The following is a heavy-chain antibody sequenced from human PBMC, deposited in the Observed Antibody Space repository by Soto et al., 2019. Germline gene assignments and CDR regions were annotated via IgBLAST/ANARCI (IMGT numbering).Heavy chain of an antibody. CDR2: IWYDGRNK. CDR1: GFTFSSYG. J-gene: IGHJ6*02. CDR3: ARVLGITMVRGVILGGMDV. Sequence: QVQLVESGGGVDQPGRSLRLSCAASGFTFSSYGMHWVRQAPGKGLEWVAVIWYDGRNKYYADSVKGRFTSSRDNYKNTLYLQMNSLRAEDQAVYYCARVLGITMVRGVILGGMDVWGQGTTVTVSS. V-gene: IGHV3-33*01. D-gene: IGHD3-10*01.